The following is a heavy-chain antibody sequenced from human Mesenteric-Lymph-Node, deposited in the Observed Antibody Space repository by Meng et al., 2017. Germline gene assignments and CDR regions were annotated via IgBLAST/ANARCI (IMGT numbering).Heavy chain of an antibody. CDR2: IKQDGSEK. V-gene: IGHV3-7*01. CDR1: GFTFSSYW. CDR3: ARGLRYFDWQPERVYY. J-gene: IGHJ4*02. Sequence: GGSLRLSCAASGFTFSSYWMSWVRQAPGKGLEGVANIKQDGSEKYYVDSVKGRFTISRDNAKNSLYLQMNSLRAEDTAVYYCARGLRYFDWQPERVYYWGQGTLVTVSS. D-gene: IGHD3-9*01.